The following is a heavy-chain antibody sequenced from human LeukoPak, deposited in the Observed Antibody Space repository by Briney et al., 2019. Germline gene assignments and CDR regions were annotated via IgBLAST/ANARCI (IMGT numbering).Heavy chain of an antibody. V-gene: IGHV3-21*01. J-gene: IGHJ6*02. CDR3: ARGSVGATYYYGMDV. CDR2: ISSSSSYI. Sequence: GGSLRLSCAASGFTFSSYSMNWVRQAPGKGLEWVSSISSSSSYIYYADSVKGRFTISRDNAKNSLYLQMNSLRAEDTAVYYCARGSVGATYYYGMDVWGQGTTVTVSS. D-gene: IGHD1-26*01. CDR1: GFTFSSYS.